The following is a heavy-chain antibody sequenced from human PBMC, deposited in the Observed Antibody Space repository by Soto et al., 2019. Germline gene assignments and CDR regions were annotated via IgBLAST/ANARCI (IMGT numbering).Heavy chain of an antibody. J-gene: IGHJ4*02. CDR2: INPSGGST. Sequence: QVQLVQSGAEVKKPGASVKVSCKASGYTFTSYYMHWVRQAPGQGLEWMGIINPSGGSTSYAQKFQGRVTMTRDTSTSTVYMELSSLRSEDTAVYYCASAGNDCSGGSCYSLGYWGQGTLVTVSS. V-gene: IGHV1-46*01. CDR1: GYTFTSYY. CDR3: ASAGNDCSGGSCYSLGY. D-gene: IGHD2-15*01.